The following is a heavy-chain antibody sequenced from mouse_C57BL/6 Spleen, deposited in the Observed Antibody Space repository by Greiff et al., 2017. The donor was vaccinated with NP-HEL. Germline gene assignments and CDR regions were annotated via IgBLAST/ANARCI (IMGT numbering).Heavy chain of an antibody. D-gene: IGHD1-1*01. J-gene: IGHJ3*01. CDR3: TGYYYGSSYPFAY. CDR1: GFTFSNYW. CDR2: IRLKSDNYAT. Sequence: EVKVEESGGGLVQPGGSMKLSCVASGFTFSNYWMNWVRQSPEKGLEWVAQIRLKSDNYATHYAESVKGRFTISRDDSKSSVYLQMNNLRAEDTGIYYFTGYYYGSSYPFAYWGQGTLVTVSA. V-gene: IGHV6-3*01.